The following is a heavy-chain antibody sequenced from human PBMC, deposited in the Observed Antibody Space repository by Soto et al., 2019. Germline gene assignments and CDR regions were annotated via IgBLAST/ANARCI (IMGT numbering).Heavy chain of an antibody. CDR2: IYPGDSDT. Sequence: PGESLKISCKGSGYSFTSYWSGWVRQMPGKGLEWMGIIYPGDSDTRYSPSFQGQVTISADKSISTAYLQWSSLKASDTAMYYCARRADGLDYGVSDDAFDIWGQGTMVT. V-gene: IGHV5-51*01. CDR1: GYSFTSYW. D-gene: IGHD4-17*01. CDR3: ARRADGLDYGVSDDAFDI. J-gene: IGHJ3*02.